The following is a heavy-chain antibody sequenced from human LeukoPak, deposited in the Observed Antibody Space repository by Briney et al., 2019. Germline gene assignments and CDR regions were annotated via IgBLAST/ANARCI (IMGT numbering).Heavy chain of an antibody. D-gene: IGHD3-10*02. Sequence: GGSLRLSCAVSGFTFRSYSMNWVRQAPGKGLEWVSSISSSSNYIYYADSVKGRFTISRNNAKDSLYLQMNSLRAEDTAVYYCARGMLTPGRPYFDYWGQGTLSPSPQ. V-gene: IGHV3-21*01. J-gene: IGHJ4*02. CDR2: ISSSSNYI. CDR3: ARGMLTPGRPYFDY. CDR1: GFTFRSYS.